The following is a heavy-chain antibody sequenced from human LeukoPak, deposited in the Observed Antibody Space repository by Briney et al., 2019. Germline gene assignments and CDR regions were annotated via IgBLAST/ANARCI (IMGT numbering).Heavy chain of an antibody. V-gene: IGHV4-34*01. CDR3: ARGRGNHEGSSWFDP. D-gene: IGHD1-14*01. CDR1: GGSFSGYY. CDR2: INHSGST. J-gene: IGHJ5*02. Sequence: SETLSLTCAVYGGSFSGYYWSWIRQPPGKGLEWIGEINHSGSTNYNPSLKSRVTISVDTSKNQFSLKLSSVTAADAAVYYCARGRGNHEGSSWFDPWGQGTLVTVSS.